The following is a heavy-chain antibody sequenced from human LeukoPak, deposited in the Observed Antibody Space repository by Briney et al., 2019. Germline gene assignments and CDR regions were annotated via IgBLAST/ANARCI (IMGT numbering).Heavy chain of an antibody. V-gene: IGHV1-18*01. CDR2: ISAYDGNI. CDR1: GYTFTNDG. D-gene: IGHD5-12*01. CDR3: ARDGALASDGFAI. J-gene: IGHJ3*02. Sequence: GASVKVSCKASGYTFTNDGISWVRQAPGQGLEWMGWISAYDGNINYAQKFQGRLTMTTDTSTSTAYMELRSLRSNDTAVYYCARDGALASDGFAIWGQGTMVTVSS.